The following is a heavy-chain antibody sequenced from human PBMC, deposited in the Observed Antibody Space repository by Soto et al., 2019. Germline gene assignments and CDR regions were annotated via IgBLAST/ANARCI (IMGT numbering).Heavy chain of an antibody. J-gene: IGHJ6*02. CDR3: ASDLVGASDSYGLDV. CDR2: IWHDGNNK. D-gene: IGHD1-26*01. V-gene: IGHV3-33*01. Sequence: GGSLILSCASSGFTFRNYVIHWVRDTPVKGLELVAIIWHDGNNKYYADSVRGRFIISRDNSKNRLYLQMNSLRAEDTAVYYCASDLVGASDSYGLDVWGQGNQVTGSS. CDR1: GFTFRNYV.